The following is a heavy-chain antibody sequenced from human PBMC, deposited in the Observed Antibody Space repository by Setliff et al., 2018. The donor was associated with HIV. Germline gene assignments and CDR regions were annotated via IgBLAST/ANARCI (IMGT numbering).Heavy chain of an antibody. V-gene: IGHV1-69*10. J-gene: IGHJ4*02. CDR2: ITPALGTR. CDR3: RLVLPTFDY. Sequence: SVKVSCKASGYTFTSYDINWLRQAPGQGLEWLGGITPALGTRNYAQRFQGRVTITADKSTSTAYMELSSLISEDTAMYYCRLVLPTFDYWGQGTLVTVSS. CDR1: GYTFTSYD.